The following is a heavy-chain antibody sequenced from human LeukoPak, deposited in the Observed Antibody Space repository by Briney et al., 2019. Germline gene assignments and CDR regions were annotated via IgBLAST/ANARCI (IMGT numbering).Heavy chain of an antibody. CDR2: IKQDGSEK. D-gene: IGHD1-26*01. CDR3: ARDRYSGSYEDY. V-gene: IGHV3-7*01. J-gene: IGHJ4*02. CDR1: EFTFSSYT. Sequence: GGSLRLSCAASEFTFSSYTMNWVRQAPGKGLEWVANIKQDGSEKYYVDSVKGRFTISRDNAKNSLYLQMNSLRAEDTAVYYCARDRYSGSYEDYWGQGTLVTVSS.